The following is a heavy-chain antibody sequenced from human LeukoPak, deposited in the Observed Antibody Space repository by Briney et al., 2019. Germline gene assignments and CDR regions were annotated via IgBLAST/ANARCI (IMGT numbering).Heavy chain of an antibody. CDR2: IYYRGST. D-gene: IGHD5-18*01. V-gene: IGHV4-59*01. CDR1: GGYISSYY. CDR3: AREVRGYSYGFDY. J-gene: IGHJ4*02. Sequence: PSETLSLTCTVSGGYISSYYWSWIRQPPGKGLEWIGYIYYRGSTNYNPSLKSRVTISVDTSKNQFSLKLSSVAAADTAVYYCAREVRGYSYGFDYWGQGTLVTVSS.